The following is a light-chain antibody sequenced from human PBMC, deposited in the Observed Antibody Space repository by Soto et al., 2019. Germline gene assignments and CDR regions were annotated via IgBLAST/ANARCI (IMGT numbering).Light chain of an antibody. CDR1: QRVISSY. CDR2: GAS. J-gene: IGKJ1*01. Sequence: LVLTQSPGTLSLSPGEAATLSCRASQRVISSYLAWFQQRPGRAPRLLIYGASKRATGIPDRFTGSGSGTDFALTISRLEPEDFAVYYCQQYVIYPWTFGQGTKVDIK. V-gene: IGKV3-20*01. CDR3: QQYVIYPWT.